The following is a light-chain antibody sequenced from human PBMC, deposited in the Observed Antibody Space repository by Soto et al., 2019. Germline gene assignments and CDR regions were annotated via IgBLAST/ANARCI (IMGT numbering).Light chain of an antibody. Sequence: EIVLTQSPGTPSLSPGGRATLSRRASQSVSNNYLAWYQQKPGQAPRLLIYGASNRATGIPDRFSGSGSGTDFTLTISRLEPEDFAVYYCQQYGSSGTFGQGTKVDIK. V-gene: IGKV3-20*01. CDR1: QSVSNNY. CDR3: QQYGSSGT. J-gene: IGKJ1*01. CDR2: GAS.